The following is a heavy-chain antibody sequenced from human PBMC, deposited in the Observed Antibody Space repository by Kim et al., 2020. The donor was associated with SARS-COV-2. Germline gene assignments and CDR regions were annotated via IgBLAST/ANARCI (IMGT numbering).Heavy chain of an antibody. CDR3: AKDFGRWLPFDF. CDR1: GFTFTSYG. V-gene: IGHV3-23*03. CDR2: IGGGGTST. J-gene: IGHJ4*02. Sequence: GGSLRLSCAASGFTFTSYGMNWVRLAPGKGLEWVSGIGGGGTSTYYAESVKGRFTISRDNSKNTLYLQINSLRAEDTAVYYCAKDFGRWLPFDFWGQGTL. D-gene: IGHD1-26*01.